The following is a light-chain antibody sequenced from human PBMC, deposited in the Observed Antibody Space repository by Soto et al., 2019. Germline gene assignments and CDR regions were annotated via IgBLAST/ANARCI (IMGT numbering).Light chain of an antibody. V-gene: IGKV3-20*01. J-gene: IGKJ4*01. CDR2: GAS. CDR3: QQYGSSPLT. CDR1: QSVSSSY. Sequence: EIVLTQSPGTLSLSPGERATLSCRASQSVSSSYLAWYQQKPGQPPRLLIYGASSRATGIPGRFSGSGSGTDFTLTISRLEPEDFAVYYCQQYGSSPLTFGGGTKVEIQ.